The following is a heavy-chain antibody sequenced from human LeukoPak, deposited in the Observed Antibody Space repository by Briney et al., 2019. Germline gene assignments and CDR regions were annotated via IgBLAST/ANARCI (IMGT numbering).Heavy chain of an antibody. CDR2: ISHDGSTK. CDR1: GFTFSSYA. CDR3: ATAVSLHRLLLPHH. Sequence: GALRLSCAVSGFTFSSYALHWVRQAPGKGLEWVAVISHDGSTKYYADSVKGRFTISRDYFKNTLYLQMSSLRAEDTALYYCATAVSLHRLLLPHHWGPGTLDTVS. J-gene: IGHJ5*02. V-gene: IGHV3-30-3*01. D-gene: IGHD6-25*01.